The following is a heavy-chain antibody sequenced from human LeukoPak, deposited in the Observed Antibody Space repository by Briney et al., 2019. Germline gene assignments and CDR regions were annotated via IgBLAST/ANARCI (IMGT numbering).Heavy chain of an antibody. CDR1: GFTFNGYW. D-gene: IGHD5/OR15-5a*01. J-gene: IGHJ4*02. V-gene: IGHV3-7*02. Sequence: GGSLRLSCTTSGFTFNGYWMNWVRQAPGKGLEWVANIKEDGSEKNYVDSVKGRFTISRDNAQNSLFLQMNALRAEDTGVYYCARGDPVCDFDCWGQGTLVTVSS. CDR3: ARGDPVCDFDC. CDR2: IKEDGSEK.